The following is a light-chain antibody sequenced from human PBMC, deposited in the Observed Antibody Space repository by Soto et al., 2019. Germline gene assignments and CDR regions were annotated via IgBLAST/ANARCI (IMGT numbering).Light chain of an antibody. CDR2: DSS. J-gene: IGKJ3*01. Sequence: DIQLTQSPSSLSASVGDTVAITCRPSRSISTYLNWYQQKPGKAPKLVIFDSSRLQTGVPSRFSGSGSGTLFTPSISSLQPEDFAIYWCQQSYSPPFTFGPGTKVDIK. CDR1: RSISTY. CDR3: QQSYSPPFT. V-gene: IGKV1-39*01.